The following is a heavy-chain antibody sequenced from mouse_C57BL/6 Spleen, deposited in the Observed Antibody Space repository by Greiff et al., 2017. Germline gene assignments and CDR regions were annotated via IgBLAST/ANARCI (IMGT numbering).Heavy chain of an antibody. CDR3: ARSVTPYFDY. V-gene: IGHV7-3*01. D-gene: IGHD2-2*01. J-gene: IGHJ2*01. Sequence: EVQLVESGGGLVQPGGSLSLSCAASGFTFTDYYMSWVRQPPGKALEWLGFIRNKANGYTTEYSASVKGRFTISRDNSQSILYLQMNALRAEDSATYYCARSVTPYFDYWGQGTTLTVSS. CDR2: IRNKANGYTT. CDR1: GFTFTDYY.